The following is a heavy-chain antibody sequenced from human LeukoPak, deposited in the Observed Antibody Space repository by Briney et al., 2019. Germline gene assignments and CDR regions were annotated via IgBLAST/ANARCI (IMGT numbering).Heavy chain of an antibody. CDR3: ARELVVTAGDYYYYGMDV. CDR1: GFTFSTSW. D-gene: IGHD2-8*02. J-gene: IGHJ6*02. CDR2: INSDGSST. Sequence: GGSLRLSCAASGFTFSTSWMHWVRQVPGKGLVWVSRINSDGSSTSYADAVKGRFTISRDNSKNTLFLQMNSLRAEDTAVYYCARELVVTAGDYYYYGMDVWGQGTTVTVSS. V-gene: IGHV3-74*01.